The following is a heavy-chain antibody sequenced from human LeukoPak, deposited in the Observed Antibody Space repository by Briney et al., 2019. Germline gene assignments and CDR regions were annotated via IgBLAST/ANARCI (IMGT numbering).Heavy chain of an antibody. V-gene: IGHV5-51*01. CDR1: GYSFNTYW. Sequence: GESLKISCKGSGYSFNTYWIGWVRQMPGKGLAWMGIVYPGDCDTQYSPSFQGQVTISADKSISTAYLQWSSLKASDTAMYYCARLEDPVRGYSYGLSSWYFDLWGRGTLVTVSS. D-gene: IGHD5-18*01. CDR2: VYPGDCDT. J-gene: IGHJ2*01. CDR3: ARLEDPVRGYSYGLSSWYFDL.